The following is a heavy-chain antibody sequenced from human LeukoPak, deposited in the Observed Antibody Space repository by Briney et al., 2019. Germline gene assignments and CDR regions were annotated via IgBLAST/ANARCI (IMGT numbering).Heavy chain of an antibody. CDR1: GFTFSSYA. D-gene: IGHD1-26*01. J-gene: IGHJ6*02. CDR2: ISGSGGST. CDR3: AKDVRVGGGGMDV. Sequence: GGSLRLSCAASGFTFSSYAMSWVRQPPGKGLEWVSAISGSGGSTYYADSVKGRFTISRDNSKNTLSLQMNSLRPEDTAVYYCAKDVRVGGGGMDVWGQGTPVTVSS. V-gene: IGHV3-23*01.